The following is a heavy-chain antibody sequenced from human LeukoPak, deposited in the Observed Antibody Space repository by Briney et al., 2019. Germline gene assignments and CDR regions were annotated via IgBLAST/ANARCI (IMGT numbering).Heavy chain of an antibody. CDR3: ARVRSSGWYKMIDY. CDR2: IYYSGST. J-gene: IGHJ4*02. CDR1: GGSISSSSYS. Sequence: SETLSLTCSVSGGSISSSSYSWGWIRQPPGKGLEWIGSIYYSGSTYYNPSLKSRVTISVDTSKNQFSLKLSSVTAADTALYYCARVRSSGWYKMIDYWGQGTLVTVSS. V-gene: IGHV4-39*07. D-gene: IGHD6-19*01.